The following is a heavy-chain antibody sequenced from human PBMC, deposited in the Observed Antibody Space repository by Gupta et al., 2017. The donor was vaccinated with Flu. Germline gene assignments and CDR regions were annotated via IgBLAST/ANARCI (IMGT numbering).Heavy chain of an antibody. V-gene: IGHV3-48*03. CDR3: ARGHSVASCYDCNWFDP. CDR2: ISSSGSTI. CDR1: GFTFSSYE. D-gene: IGHD2-2*01. J-gene: IGHJ5*02. Sequence: EVQLVESGGGLVQPGGSLRLSCAASGFTFSSYEMNWVRQAPGKGLEWVSYISSSGSTIYYADSVKGRFTISRDNAKNSLYLQMNSLRAEDTAVYYCARGHSVASCYDCNWFDPWGQGTLVTVSS.